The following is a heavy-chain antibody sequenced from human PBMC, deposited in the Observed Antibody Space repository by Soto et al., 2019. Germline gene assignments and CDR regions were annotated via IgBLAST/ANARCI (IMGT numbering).Heavy chain of an antibody. CDR2: IYPGDSDT. Sequence: PGESLKSAGNGSGYSFTSYWICWVRQMPWKGLEWMGIIYPGDSDTRYSPSFQGQVTISADKSISTAYLQWSSLKASDTAMYYCARGPSTVVTPSYFDYWGQGTLVTVSS. CDR3: ARGPSTVVTPSYFDY. V-gene: IGHV5-51*01. J-gene: IGHJ4*02. D-gene: IGHD4-17*01. CDR1: GYSFTSYW.